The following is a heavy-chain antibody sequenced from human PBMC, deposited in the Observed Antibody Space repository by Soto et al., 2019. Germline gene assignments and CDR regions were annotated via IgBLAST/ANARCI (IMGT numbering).Heavy chain of an antibody. V-gene: IGHV1-8*01. J-gene: IGHJ4*02. CDR3: ARGRASGSYYRLDS. D-gene: IGHD3-10*01. Sequence: GASVKVSCKASGNTFTSYDINWVRQATGHGLEWMGWINPNSGNIGYAQKFQGRVTMTRDHAIRPAYMEVRRLRYDDTAGYYCARGRASGSYYRLDSWGQGTLVTVSS. CDR1: GNTFTSYD. CDR2: INPNSGNI.